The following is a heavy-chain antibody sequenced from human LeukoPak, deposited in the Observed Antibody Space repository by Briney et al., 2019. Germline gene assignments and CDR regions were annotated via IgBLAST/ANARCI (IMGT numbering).Heavy chain of an antibody. V-gene: IGHV3-33*03. J-gene: IGHJ4*02. Sequence: GSLRLSCAASGFTFSSYGMHWVRQAPGKGLEWVAVIWYDGSNKYYADSVKGRFTISRDNAKNSLYLQMNSLRAEDTALYYCAKDRSIVEMATVFDYWGQGTLVTVSS. CDR3: AKDRSIVEMATVFDY. D-gene: IGHD5-24*01. CDR2: IWYDGSNK. CDR1: GFTFSSYG.